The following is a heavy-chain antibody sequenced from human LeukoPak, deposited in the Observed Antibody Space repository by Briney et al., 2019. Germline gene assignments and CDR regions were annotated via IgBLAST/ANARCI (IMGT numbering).Heavy chain of an antibody. J-gene: IGHJ4*02. V-gene: IGHV3-9*01. CDR1: GFTFDDCT. CDR2: ISWNSGNI. Sequence: GGSLRLSCAASGFTFDDCTMHWVRQAPGKGLEWVSVISWNSGNIGYADSVKGRFTISRDNAKNSLYLQMNSLRGEDTALYYCAKHTAAAGPSGIDYWGQGTLVTVSP. CDR3: AKHTAAAGPSGIDY. D-gene: IGHD6-13*01.